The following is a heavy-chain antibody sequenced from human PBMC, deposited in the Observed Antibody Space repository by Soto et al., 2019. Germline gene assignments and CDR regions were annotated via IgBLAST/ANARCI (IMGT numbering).Heavy chain of an antibody. D-gene: IGHD5-18*01. J-gene: IGHJ4*02. V-gene: IGHV1-69*13. CDR2: ITPIYPTT. CDR3: ARIPRYSFPTSDDLDS. CDR1: GGTFYTYT. Sequence: SVKVSCKASGGTFYTYTFSWVRQAPGQGLEWMGSITPIYPTTNYAEKFQGRLTVTADGSTNTAYMELNSLTSEDTAVYYCARIPRYSFPTSDDLDSWGQGTLVTVYS.